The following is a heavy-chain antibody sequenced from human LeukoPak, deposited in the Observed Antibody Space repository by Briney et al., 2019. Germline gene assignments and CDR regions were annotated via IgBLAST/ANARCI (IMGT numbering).Heavy chain of an antibody. D-gene: IGHD6-19*01. CDR2: IGIRGDT. CDR1: GFTFIDYD. Sequence: GRSLRLSCAASGFTFIDYDMHWVRQVIGKGLEWVSAIGIRGDTHYSGSVKGRSTISRENAESSLYLQMNSLRAEDTAVYYCARGGIQVSGIDEFDYWGQGTLVTVSS. J-gene: IGHJ4*02. CDR3: ARGGIQVSGIDEFDY. V-gene: IGHV3-13*01.